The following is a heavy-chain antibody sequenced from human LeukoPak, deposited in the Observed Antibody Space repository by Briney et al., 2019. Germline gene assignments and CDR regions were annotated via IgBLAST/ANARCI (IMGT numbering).Heavy chain of an antibody. Sequence: GGSLRLTCGVSGFSIGNHGMHWIRQAPDKGLEWVAMISHDGGAKYYGDSVKGRLTISRDNSDNTLYLQMNSLRVEDTAVYYCARDWGSSGWYNWFDPWGQGILVTASS. CDR3: ARDWGSSGWYNWFDP. D-gene: IGHD3-16*01. V-gene: IGHV3-30*03. J-gene: IGHJ5*02. CDR2: ISHDGGAK. CDR1: GFSIGNHG.